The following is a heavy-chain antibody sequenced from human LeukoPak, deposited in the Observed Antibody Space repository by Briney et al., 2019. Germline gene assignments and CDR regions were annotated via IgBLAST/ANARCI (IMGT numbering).Heavy chain of an antibody. CDR1: GGTFSSYA. D-gene: IGHD3-10*01. V-gene: IGHV1-69*06. CDR2: IIPIFGTA. CDR3: ASRITMVRGDHDY. Sequence: ASVKVSCKASGGTFSSYAISWVRQAPGQGLEWMGGIIPIFGTANYAQKFQGRVTITADKSTSTAYMELSSLRSEDTAVYYCASRITMVRGDHDYWGQGTLVTVSS. J-gene: IGHJ4*02.